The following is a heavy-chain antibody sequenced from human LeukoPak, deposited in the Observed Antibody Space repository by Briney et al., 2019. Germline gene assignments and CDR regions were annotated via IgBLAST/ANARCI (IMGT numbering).Heavy chain of an antibody. Sequence: ASVTVSCTASGYTFTSYAMHWVRQAPGQRLEWMGWINAGNGNTKYSQKFQGRVTITRDTSASTAYMELSSLRSEDTAVYYCAREGGYYYDPFDPWGQGTLVTVSS. CDR3: AREGGYYYDPFDP. D-gene: IGHD3-22*01. V-gene: IGHV1-3*01. J-gene: IGHJ5*02. CDR2: INAGNGNT. CDR1: GYTFTSYA.